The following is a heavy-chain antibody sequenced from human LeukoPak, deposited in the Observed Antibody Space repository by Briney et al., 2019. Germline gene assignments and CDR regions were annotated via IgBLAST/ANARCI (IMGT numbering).Heavy chain of an antibody. CDR2: INPNSGGT. V-gene: IGHV1-2*02. CDR1: GYTFTGYY. J-gene: IGHJ6*02. Sequence: ASVTVSCTASGYTFTGYYMHWVRQAPEQGLEWMGWINPNSGGTNYAQKFQGRVTMTRDTSISTAYMELSRLRSDDTAVYYCARNLEYSSGWYQIPYYYYYYGMDVWGQGTTVTVSS. D-gene: IGHD6-19*01. CDR3: ARNLEYSSGWYQIPYYYYYYGMDV.